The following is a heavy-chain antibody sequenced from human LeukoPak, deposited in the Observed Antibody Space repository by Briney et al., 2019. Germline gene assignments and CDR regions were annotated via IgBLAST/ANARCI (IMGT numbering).Heavy chain of an antibody. J-gene: IGHJ4*02. CDR2: ISSSGNTI. CDR1: GFTFSSYS. Sequence: GGSLRLSCAASGFTFSSYSMNWVRQAPGKGLEWVSYISSSGNTIDYADSVKGRFAISRDNAKNSLYLQMVSLRAEDTAVYYCARLRGYSYGYGDYWGQGTLVTVSS. D-gene: IGHD5-18*01. CDR3: ARLRGYSYGYGDY. V-gene: IGHV3-48*04.